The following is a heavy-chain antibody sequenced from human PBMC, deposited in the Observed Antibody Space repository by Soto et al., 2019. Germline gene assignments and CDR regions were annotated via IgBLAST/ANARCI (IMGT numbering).Heavy chain of an antibody. Sequence: PACCLGLACAASGVTVSSYAMSVSCQAPRKGLEWVSAIRGSGGSTDYVDSVKGRLTISRDNSKNTFYLQMNNLRAEDTAVYYCAKDFGYNYGYDAFDIWGEPTMVTVSS. V-gene: IGHV3-23*01. J-gene: IGHJ3*02. D-gene: IGHD5-18*01. CDR3: AKDFGYNYGYDAFDI. CDR1: GVTVSSYA. CDR2: IRGSGGST.